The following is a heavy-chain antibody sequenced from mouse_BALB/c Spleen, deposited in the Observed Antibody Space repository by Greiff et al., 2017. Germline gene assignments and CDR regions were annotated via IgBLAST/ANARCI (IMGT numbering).Heavy chain of an antibody. CDR2: IYPGDGST. V-gene: IGHV1S56*01. J-gene: IGHJ4*01. D-gene: IGHD2-13*01. CDR1: GYTFTSYD. CDR3: ARGEGGEGYYAMDY. Sequence: VQLVESGPELVKPGAFVKISCKASGYTFTSYDINWVKQRPGQGLEWIGWIYPGDGSTKYNEKFKGKATLTADKTSSTAYMQLSSLTSENSAVYFCARGEGGEGYYAMDYWGEGTSVTVSS.